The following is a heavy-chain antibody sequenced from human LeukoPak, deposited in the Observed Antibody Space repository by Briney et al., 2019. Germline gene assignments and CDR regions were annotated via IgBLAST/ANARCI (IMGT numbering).Heavy chain of an antibody. CDR3: ATPGTATIRDAFDI. Sequence: ASVKVSCKASGYTFTSYGISWVRQAPGQGLEWMGWISAYNGNTNYAQKIQGRVTMTTDTSTSTAYMELRSLRSDDTAVYYCATPGTATIRDAFDIWGQGTMVTVSS. CDR1: GYTFTSYG. CDR2: ISAYNGNT. V-gene: IGHV1-18*01. J-gene: IGHJ3*02. D-gene: IGHD5-24*01.